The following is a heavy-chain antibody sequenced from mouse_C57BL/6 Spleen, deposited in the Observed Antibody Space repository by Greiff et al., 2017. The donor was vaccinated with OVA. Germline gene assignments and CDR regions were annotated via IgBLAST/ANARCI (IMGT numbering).Heavy chain of an antibody. Sequence: EVMLVESEGGLVQPGSSMKLSCTASGFTFSDYYMAWVRQVPEKGLEWVANINYDGSSTYYLDSLKSRFIISRDNEKNILYLQMSSLKSEDTATYYWARGAYGSFFDYWGQGTTLTVSS. J-gene: IGHJ2*01. CDR3: ARGAYGSFFDY. V-gene: IGHV5-16*01. CDR1: GFTFSDYY. D-gene: IGHD1-1*01. CDR2: INYDGSST.